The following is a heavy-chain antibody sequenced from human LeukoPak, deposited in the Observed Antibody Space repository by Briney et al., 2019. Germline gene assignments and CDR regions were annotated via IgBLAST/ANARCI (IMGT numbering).Heavy chain of an antibody. V-gene: IGHV3-20*04. D-gene: IGHD3-16*01. CDR1: GFTFDDYG. CDR2: INWNGGST. J-gene: IGHJ5*02. CDR3: ARDNDRKDDS. Sequence: GGSLRLSCAASGFTFDDYGMSWVRQAPGKGLEWVSGINWNGGSTGYADSAKGRFAISRDNAKNSLYLQMNNLRAEDTAVYYCARDNDRKDDSWGQGTLVTVSS.